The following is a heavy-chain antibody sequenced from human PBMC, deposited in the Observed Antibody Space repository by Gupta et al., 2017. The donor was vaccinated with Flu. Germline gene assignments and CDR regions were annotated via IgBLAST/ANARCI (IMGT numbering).Heavy chain of an antibody. CDR1: ISSGSYY. D-gene: IGHD3-10*01. CDR3: TRGQDHSKTGAW. CDR2: IHYSGSI. J-gene: IGHJ4*02. Sequence: ISSGSYYWNWIRQPPGKGLEMIGFIHYSGSIHYNPSLESRVTISVNTSKSQFSLKLTSVTAADTAVYYCTRGQDHSKTGAWWGQGTLVTVSS. V-gene: IGHV4-30-4*01.